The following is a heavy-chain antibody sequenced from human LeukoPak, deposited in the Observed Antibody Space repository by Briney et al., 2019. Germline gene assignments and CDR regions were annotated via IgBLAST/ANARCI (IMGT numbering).Heavy chain of an antibody. Sequence: GGSLRLSCAASGFTFSRYGMHWVRQAPGKGLEWVAVIWNDGSNKYYADSVKGRFTISRDNYKSTLYLQMNSLRVEDTAVYYCARGSGNYYNWFDPWGQGTLVTVSS. V-gene: IGHV3-33*01. CDR3: ARGSGNYYNWFDP. D-gene: IGHD1-26*01. J-gene: IGHJ5*02. CDR1: GFTFSRYG. CDR2: IWNDGSNK.